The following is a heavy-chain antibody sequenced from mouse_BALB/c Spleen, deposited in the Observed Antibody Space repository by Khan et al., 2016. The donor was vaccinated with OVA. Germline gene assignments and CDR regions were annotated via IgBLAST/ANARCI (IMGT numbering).Heavy chain of an antibody. V-gene: IGHV5-6*01. J-gene: IGHJ4*01. D-gene: IGHD4-1*01. CDR1: GFTFSSYG. CDR3: ARQDWDRDYVMDY. CDR2: ISSRGSYT. Sequence: EVELVESGGDLVKPGESLKLSCAASGFTFSSYGMSWVRQTPDKRLEWVATISSRGSYTYYPDSVKGRFTISRDNAKNTLYLQMSSLKSEDTAMYYCARQDWDRDYVMDYWGQGTSGTVSS.